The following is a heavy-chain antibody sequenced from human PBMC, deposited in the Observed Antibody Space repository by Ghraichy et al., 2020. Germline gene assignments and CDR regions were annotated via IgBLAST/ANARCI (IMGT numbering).Heavy chain of an antibody. CDR3: AKAWGYCSGGTCPSYNWFDP. D-gene: IGHD2-15*01. J-gene: IGHJ5*02. CDR2: IGASGGPT. Sequence: GGSLRLSCAASGFSFSSYVMSWVRQAPGKGLEWVSTIGASGGPTYYADSVKGRFTISRDNSESTVSLQMNSLRAEDTAVYYCAKAWGYCSGGTCPSYNWFDPWGQGTLVIVSS. CDR1: GFSFSSYV. V-gene: IGHV3-23*01.